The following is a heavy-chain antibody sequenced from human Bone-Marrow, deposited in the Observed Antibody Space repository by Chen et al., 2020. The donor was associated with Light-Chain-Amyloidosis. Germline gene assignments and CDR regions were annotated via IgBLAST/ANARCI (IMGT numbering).Heavy chain of an antibody. CDR2: IYYTGST. Sequence: QVQLQESGPGLVKPSRTLSLTCTVAGASVSSDYHYWTWIRQPPGDRLEWIGYIYYTGSTKYNPSLESRIAISIDTSKNQFSLKVNSVTAADTAVYYCVRRDVRWHIDFWGQGALVTVSS. D-gene: IGHD6-13*01. CDR1: GASVSSDYHY. CDR3: VRRDVRWHIDF. J-gene: IGHJ4*02. V-gene: IGHV4-61*01.